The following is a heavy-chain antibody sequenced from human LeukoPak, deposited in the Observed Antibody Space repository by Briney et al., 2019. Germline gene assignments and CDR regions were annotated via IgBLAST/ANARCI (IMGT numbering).Heavy chain of an antibody. J-gene: IGHJ3*02. CDR1: GFTFSNYW. CDR2: IHSDGSST. V-gene: IGHV3-74*01. Sequence: GRSLRLSCAASGFTFSNYWMHWVRQAPGKGLVWVSRIHSDGSSTDYADSVKGRFTISRDNAKNTLYLQMNSLRAEDTAVYYCARGADDFDIWGQGTMVTVS. CDR3: ARGADDFDI.